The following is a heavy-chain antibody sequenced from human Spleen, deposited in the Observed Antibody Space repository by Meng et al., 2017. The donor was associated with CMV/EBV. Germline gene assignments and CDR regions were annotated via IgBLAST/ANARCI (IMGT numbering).Heavy chain of an antibody. CDR1: GFTFSSYT. J-gene: IGHJ6*02. CDR2: TYICGATT. Sequence: GGSLRLSCAASGFTFSSYTMNWVRRGPGKGLEWVSVTYICGATTYYADSVKGRFTISRHSSKNAMYIQMHSLRAEDTPVYYCARELRLGYGDRPNYYFGMDVWGQGTTVTVSS. CDR3: ARELRLGYGDRPNYYFGMDV. V-gene: IGHV3-23*03. D-gene: IGHD4/OR15-4a*01.